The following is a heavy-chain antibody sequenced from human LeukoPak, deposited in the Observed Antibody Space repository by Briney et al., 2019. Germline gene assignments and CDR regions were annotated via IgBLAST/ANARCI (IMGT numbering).Heavy chain of an antibody. D-gene: IGHD6-19*01. Sequence: SETLSLTCTVSGGSISSSSHYWGWIRQPPGKGLEWIGSIYYSGSTYYNPSLKSRVTISVDTSKNQFSLKLSSVTAADTAVYYCARDSSGWLETYNWFDPWGQGTLVTVSS. CDR2: IYYSGST. J-gene: IGHJ5*02. CDR1: GGSISSSSHY. V-gene: IGHV4-39*07. CDR3: ARDSSGWLETYNWFDP.